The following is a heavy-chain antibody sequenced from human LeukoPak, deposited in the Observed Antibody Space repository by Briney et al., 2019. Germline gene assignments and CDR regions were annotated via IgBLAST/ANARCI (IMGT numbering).Heavy chain of an antibody. CDR3: ARQYYYDSSGYYATNPYYGMDV. V-gene: IGHV4-34*01. D-gene: IGHD3-22*01. J-gene: IGHJ6*02. CDR2: INHSGST. Sequence: SETLSLTCAVYGGSFSGYYWSWIRQPPGKGLEWIGEINHSGSTNYNPSLKSRVTISVDRSKNQFSLKLSSVTAADTAVYYCARQYYYDSSGYYATNPYYGMDVWGQGTTVTVSS. CDR1: GGSFSGYY.